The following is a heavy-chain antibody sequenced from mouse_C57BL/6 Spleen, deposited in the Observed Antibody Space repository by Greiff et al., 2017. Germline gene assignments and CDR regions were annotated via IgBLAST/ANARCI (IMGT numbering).Heavy chain of an antibody. CDR2: IYPGDGDT. J-gene: IGHJ2*01. Sequence: QVQLQQSGPELVKPGASVKISCKASGYAFSSSWMNWVKQRPGKGLEWIGRIYPGDGDTNYNGKFKGKATLTADKPSSTAYMQLSSLTSEDSAVYFCARDGYYVFDYWAKAPLSQSPQ. V-gene: IGHV1-82*01. D-gene: IGHD2-3*01. CDR3: ARDGYYVFDY. CDR1: GYAFSSSW.